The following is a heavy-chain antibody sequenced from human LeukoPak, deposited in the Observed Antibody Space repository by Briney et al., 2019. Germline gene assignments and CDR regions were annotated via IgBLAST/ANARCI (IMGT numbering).Heavy chain of an antibody. V-gene: IGHV4-34*01. CDR3: ARGSMGRSWFDP. D-gene: IGHD3-10*01. J-gene: IGHJ5*02. Sequence: SETLSLTCAVYGGSFSGYYWSWIRQPPGKGLEWIGEINHSGSTNYNPSLKSRVTISEDTSKNQFSLKLSSVTAADTAVYYCARGSMGRSWFDPWGQGTLVTVSS. CDR1: GGSFSGYY. CDR2: INHSGST.